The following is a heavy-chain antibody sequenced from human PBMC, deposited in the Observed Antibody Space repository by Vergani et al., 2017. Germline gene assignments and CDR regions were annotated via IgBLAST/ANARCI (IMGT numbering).Heavy chain of an antibody. D-gene: IGHD7-27*01. CDR3: ARTELGYGGDDAFDI. CDR1: GGSISSYY. CDR2: IYYSGSN. J-gene: IGHJ3*02. V-gene: IGHV4-59*01. Sequence: QVQLQESGPGLVKPSETLSLTCTVSGGSISSYYWSWIRQPPGKGLEWIGYIYYSGSNYYNTSLKSRVTISVDTSKNQFSLKLSSVTAADTAVYYCARTELGYGGDDAFDIWGQGTMVTVSS.